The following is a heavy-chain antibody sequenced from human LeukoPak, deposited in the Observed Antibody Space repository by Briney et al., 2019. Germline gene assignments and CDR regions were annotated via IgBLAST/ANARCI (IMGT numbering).Heavy chain of an antibody. CDR1: GGSISSYY. V-gene: IGHV4-4*07. D-gene: IGHD2-2*01. J-gene: IGHJ6*02. CDR2: IYTSGST. CDR3: ARSYCSSTSCYGNYYYGMDV. Sequence: PSETLSLTCTVSGGSISSYYWSWIRQPAGKGLEWIGRIYTSGSTNYNPSLKSRVTMSVDTSKNQFSLKLSSVTAADTAVYYCARSYCSSTSCYGNYYYGMDVWGQGTTVTVSS.